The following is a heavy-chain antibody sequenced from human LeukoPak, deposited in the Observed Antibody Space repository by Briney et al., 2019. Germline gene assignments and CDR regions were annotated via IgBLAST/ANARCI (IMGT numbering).Heavy chain of an antibody. CDR1: GYTFSDYA. D-gene: IGHD5-18*01. CDR3: ARGRGYTFDY. J-gene: IGHJ4*02. CDR2: SNAGNGDT. V-gene: IGHV1-3*02. Sequence: ASVKVSCKASGYTFSDYAIHWVRQAPGQRLEWLGWSNAGNGDTKSPEEIQGRVAITRDTSANTAYMELTSLNSEDTAVYYCARGRGYTFDYGGQGTLVTVSS.